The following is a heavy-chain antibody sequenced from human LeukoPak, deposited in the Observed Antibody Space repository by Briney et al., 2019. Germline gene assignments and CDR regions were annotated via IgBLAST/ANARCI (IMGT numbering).Heavy chain of an antibody. D-gene: IGHD3-22*01. J-gene: IGHJ4*02. V-gene: IGHV1-69*04. CDR1: GGTFSSYA. CDR2: IITIVGIA. CDR3: ASALYDYDSSGYSLGY. Sequence: SVNVSCKASGGTFSSYAISGVRQAPGQGREGMGRIITIVGIANYAQKFQGRVTITADKSTSTAYMELSSLRSEDTAVYYCASALYDYDSSGYSLGYWGQGTLVTVSS.